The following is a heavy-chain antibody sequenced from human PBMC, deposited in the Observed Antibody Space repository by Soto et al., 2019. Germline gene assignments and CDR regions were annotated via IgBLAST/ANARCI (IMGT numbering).Heavy chain of an antibody. V-gene: IGHV3-33*01. CDR3: AGSSGYYFFDY. CDR1: GFTFSSYG. CDR2: IWYDGRNK. D-gene: IGHD3-22*01. Sequence: QVPLVESGGGVVQPGRSLRLSCAASGFTFSSYGMHWVRQAPGKGLEWVAVIWYDGRNKYYADSVKGRFTISRDNSKNTLYVQMNSLRAEDTAVYYCAGSSGYYFFDYWGHGTLVTVSS. J-gene: IGHJ4*01.